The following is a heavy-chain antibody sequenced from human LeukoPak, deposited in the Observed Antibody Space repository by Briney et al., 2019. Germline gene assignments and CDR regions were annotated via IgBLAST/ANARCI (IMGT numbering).Heavy chain of an antibody. D-gene: IGHD6-13*01. CDR1: GFTFSSYG. CDR3: AKSSAGKFDY. V-gene: IGHV3-30*18. J-gene: IGHJ4*02. Sequence: PGGSLRLSCAASGFTFSSYGMHWVRQAPGKGLEWVAVISYDGSNKYYADSVKGRFTISRDNSKNTLYLQMNSLRAEDTAVYYCAKSSAGKFDYWGQGTLVTVSS. CDR2: ISYDGSNK.